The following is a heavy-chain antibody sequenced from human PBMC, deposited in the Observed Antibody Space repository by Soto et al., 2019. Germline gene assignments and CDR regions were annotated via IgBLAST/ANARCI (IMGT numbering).Heavy chain of an antibody. J-gene: IGHJ4*02. D-gene: IGHD2-8*02. V-gene: IGHV4-34*01. CDR1: GGSFSGYY. CDR3: ARDKITGLFDY. Sequence: QVQLQQWGAGLLKPSETLSLTCAVYGGSFSGYYWTWIRRPPGTGLEWMGEINHSGSTTYNPSLKGRVTISVDTSKNQFSLKLTSVTAADTAVYYCARDKITGLFDYWGQGTLVTVSS. CDR2: INHSGST.